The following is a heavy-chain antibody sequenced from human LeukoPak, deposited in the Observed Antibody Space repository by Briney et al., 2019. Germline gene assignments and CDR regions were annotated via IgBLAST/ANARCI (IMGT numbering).Heavy chain of an antibody. J-gene: IGHJ6*02. CDR2: ISGSEGST. CDR3: AKGRGPSIYHVMDV. D-gene: IGHD6-6*01. V-gene: IGHV3-23*01. Sequence: QPGGSLQLSCGSAGFTFSTYAMRGARRAPGKGGEGVSGISGSEGSTYDADSVKARFTIPRDNSQHTLYLPINSLRAEDTAVYSYAKGRGPSIYHVMDVWGQGTTVTVSS. CDR1: GFTFSTYA.